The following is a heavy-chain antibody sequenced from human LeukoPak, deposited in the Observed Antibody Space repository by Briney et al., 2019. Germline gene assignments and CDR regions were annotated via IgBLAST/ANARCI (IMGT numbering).Heavy chain of an antibody. V-gene: IGHV2-70*04. Sequence: SGPTLVNPTQTLTLTCTFSGFSLSTSGMRVSWIGQPPGKALEWLASIDWDDDKFYSTSLKTRLNISKDTSKNQVVLTMTNMDPVDTSTYYCARLYDFWGQGTLVTVSS. D-gene: IGHD3-3*01. J-gene: IGHJ4*02. CDR1: GFSLSTSGMR. CDR2: IDWDDDK. CDR3: ARLYDF.